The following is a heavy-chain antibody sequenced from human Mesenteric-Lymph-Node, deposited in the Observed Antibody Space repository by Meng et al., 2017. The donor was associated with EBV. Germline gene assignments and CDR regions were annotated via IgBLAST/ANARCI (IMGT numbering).Heavy chain of an antibody. V-gene: IGHV4-34*01. D-gene: IGHD3-10*01. CDR2: IYHSGST. CDR1: GGSFSGYY. J-gene: IGHJ4*02. CDR3: ARFQRFGDFD. Sequence: QGQLQQWGAGLLKPSETLSLTCAVYGGSFSGYYWSWIRQPPGKGLEWIGEIYHSGSTNYNPSLKSRVTISVDKSKRQFSLKLTSVTAADTAVYHCARFQRFGDFDWGQGTLVTVSS.